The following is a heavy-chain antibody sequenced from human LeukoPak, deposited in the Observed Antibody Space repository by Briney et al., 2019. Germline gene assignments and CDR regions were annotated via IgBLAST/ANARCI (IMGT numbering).Heavy chain of an antibody. J-gene: IGHJ4*02. CDR2: ISAYNGNT. Sequence: GASVKVSCKASKYTFTGYYIHWVRQAPGQGLEWMGWISAYNGNTNYAQKLQGRVTMTTDTSTSTAYMELRSLRSDDTAVYYCARDWGLKFGGVTPFDPNNDYWGQGTLVTVSS. D-gene: IGHD3-16*01. CDR3: ARDWGLKFGGVTPFDPNNDY. V-gene: IGHV1-18*04. CDR1: KYTFTGYY.